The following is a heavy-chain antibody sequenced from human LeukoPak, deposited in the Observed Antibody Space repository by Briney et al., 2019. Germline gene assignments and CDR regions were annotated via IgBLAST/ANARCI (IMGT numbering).Heavy chain of an antibody. CDR1: GSIFSSYA. CDR2: ISGSGGLT. Sequence: GGSLRLSCAVSGSIFSSYAMSWVRQAPGKGLEWVSVISGSGGLTYYADSVKGRFTISRDNSKNTLYLQMNSLRAEDTAVYYCAKEYCSGGSCYLSRDAFDIWGQGTMVTVSS. J-gene: IGHJ3*02. D-gene: IGHD2-15*01. CDR3: AKEYCSGGSCYLSRDAFDI. V-gene: IGHV3-23*01.